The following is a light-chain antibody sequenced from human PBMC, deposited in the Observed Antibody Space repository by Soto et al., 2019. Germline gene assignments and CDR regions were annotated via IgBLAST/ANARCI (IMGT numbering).Light chain of an antibody. Sequence: EIVMTQSPATLSVSPGERATLSCRASQSFSSNLAWYQQKPGQAPRLLIYGASTRATGIPARFSGSGSGTEFTLTISSLQSEDFAVYYCQQYNNWPGTFGGGTKV. CDR3: QQYNNWPGT. CDR2: GAS. J-gene: IGKJ4*01. CDR1: QSFSSN. V-gene: IGKV3-15*01.